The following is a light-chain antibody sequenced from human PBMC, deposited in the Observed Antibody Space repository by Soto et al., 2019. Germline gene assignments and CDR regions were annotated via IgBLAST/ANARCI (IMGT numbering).Light chain of an antibody. V-gene: IGLV2-14*01. CDR1: SSDVGAYKY. CDR3: SSYTSSSIPYV. J-gene: IGLJ1*01. CDR2: AVS. Sequence: QSVLTQPASVSGSPGQSITISCTGTSSDVGAYKYVSWYQQHPGKAPKLMIYAVSNRPSGVSNRFSGSKSSNTASLTISGLQAEDEADYYCSSYTSSSIPYVFGTGTKVTVL.